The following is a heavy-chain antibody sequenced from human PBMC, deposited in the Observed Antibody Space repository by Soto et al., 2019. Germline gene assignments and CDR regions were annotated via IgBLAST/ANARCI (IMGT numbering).Heavy chain of an antibody. V-gene: IGHV4-59*01. Sequence: SETLSLTCTVSGGSISSYYWSWIRQPPGKGLEWIGYIYYSGSTNYNPSLKSRVTISVDTSKNQFSLKLSSVTAADTAVYYCARAKGSIAAVGTIWFDPWGQGTLVTAPQ. CDR2: IYYSGST. J-gene: IGHJ5*02. CDR1: GGSISSYY. D-gene: IGHD6-13*01. CDR3: ARAKGSIAAVGTIWFDP.